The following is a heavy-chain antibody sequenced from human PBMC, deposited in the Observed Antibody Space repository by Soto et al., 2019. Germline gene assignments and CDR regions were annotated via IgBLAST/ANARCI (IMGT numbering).Heavy chain of an antibody. D-gene: IGHD3-3*01. CDR2: ISYDGSNK. V-gene: IGHV3-30*18. CDR3: AKDQGFWSGYSGVGN. Sequence: QVHLVESGGGVVQPGRSLRVSCAASGFTFNSHGMHWVRQAPGKGLEWVAVISYDGSNKYHSDSVKGRFTISRDNSKNTLFLQMNFLRPEDTAVYYCAKDQGFWSGYSGVGNWGQGTLVTVSS. CDR1: GFTFNSHG. J-gene: IGHJ4*02.